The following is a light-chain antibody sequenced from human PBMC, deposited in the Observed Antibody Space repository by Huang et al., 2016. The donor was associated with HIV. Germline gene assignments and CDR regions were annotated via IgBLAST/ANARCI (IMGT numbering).Light chain of an antibody. Sequence: DIVMTQSPATLSVSLGERVPLSCRASQNVNRNVAWYQHKPGQVPRLVIHGASTRATGVSDRCRGSGSGTEFTLTISSLQAEDFALYYCQQYNNWPPWTFGQGTKLEIK. J-gene: IGKJ1*01. V-gene: IGKV3-15*01. CDR3: QQYNNWPPWT. CDR1: QNVNRN. CDR2: GAS.